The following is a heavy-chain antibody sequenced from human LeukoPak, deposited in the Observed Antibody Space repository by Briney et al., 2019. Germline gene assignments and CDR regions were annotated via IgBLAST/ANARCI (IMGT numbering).Heavy chain of an antibody. CDR3: ARGLYCTNGVCPRRDDAFDI. J-gene: IGHJ3*02. V-gene: IGHV1-18*04. CDR1: GNTFTNYY. Sequence: GASVKVSCKASGNTFTNYYMHWVRQAPGQGLEWMGWISAYNGNTNYAQKLQGRVTMTTDTSTSTAYMELRSLRSDDTAVYYCARGLYCTNGVCPRRDDAFDIWGQGTMVTVSS. CDR2: ISAYNGNT. D-gene: IGHD2-8*01.